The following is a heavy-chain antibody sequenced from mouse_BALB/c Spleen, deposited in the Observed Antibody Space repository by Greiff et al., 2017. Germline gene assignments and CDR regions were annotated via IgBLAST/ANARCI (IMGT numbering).Heavy chain of an antibody. Sequence: EVKLVESGAELVKPGASVKLSCTASGFNIKDTYMHWVKQRPEQGLEWIGRIDPANGNTKYDPKFQGKATITADTSSNTAYLQLSSLTSEDTAVYYCARWTARATAYWGQGTLVTVSA. V-gene: IGHV14-3*02. D-gene: IGHD3-2*01. CDR3: ARWTARATAY. J-gene: IGHJ3*01. CDR1: GFNIKDTY. CDR2: IDPANGNT.